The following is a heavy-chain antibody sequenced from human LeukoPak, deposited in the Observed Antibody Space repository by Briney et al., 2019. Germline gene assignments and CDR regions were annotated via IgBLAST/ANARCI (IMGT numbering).Heavy chain of an antibody. CDR3: ARGASGYCSSTSCYGWFDP. CDR1: GGSFSGYY. D-gene: IGHD2-2*01. CDR2: INHSGST. J-gene: IGHJ5*02. V-gene: IGHV4-34*01. Sequence: SETRSLTCAVYGGSFSGYYWSWIRQPPGKGLEWIGEINHSGSTNYNPSLKSRVTISVDTSKNQFSLKLSSVTAADTAVYYCARGASGYCSSTSCYGWFDPWGQGTLVTVSS.